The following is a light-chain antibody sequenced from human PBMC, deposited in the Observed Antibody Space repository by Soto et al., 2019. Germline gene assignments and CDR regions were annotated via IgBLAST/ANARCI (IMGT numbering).Light chain of an antibody. CDR1: QSVSRK. Sequence: EIVMTQSPATLSVSPGERATLSCRASQSVSRKLAWYQQTRGQAPRLLIYGASTRATGLPARFSGSGSGTEFTLTISSLQSEDFAVYYCQQYNNWPPITFGQGTRLEIK. CDR2: GAS. V-gene: IGKV3-15*01. J-gene: IGKJ5*01. CDR3: QQYNNWPPIT.